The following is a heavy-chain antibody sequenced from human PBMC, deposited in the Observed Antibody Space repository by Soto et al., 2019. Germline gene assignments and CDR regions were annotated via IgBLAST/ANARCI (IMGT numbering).Heavy chain of an antibody. CDR3: ASLKGACFSASYHGIDP. D-gene: IGHD2-2*01. V-gene: IGHV4-39*01. CDR2: IYYSGTT. CDR1: GASISTSSYY. Sequence: PETLSPTCTVSGASISTSSYYWGWLRQPPGKGLEGIGVIYYSGTTHYNPSLKSPVTISIDTSKNQFSLHLRSVTAADAAVYYCASLKGACFSASYHGIDPWGQGTPVTVSS. J-gene: IGHJ5*02.